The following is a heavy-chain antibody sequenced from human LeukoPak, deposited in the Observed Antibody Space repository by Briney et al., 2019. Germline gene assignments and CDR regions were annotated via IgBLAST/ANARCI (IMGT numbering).Heavy chain of an antibody. V-gene: IGHV3-23*01. J-gene: IGHJ4*02. CDR3: AKVGPSGSSYYDFWSANY. D-gene: IGHD3-3*01. Sequence: GGSLRLSCAASGFTFSSYAMSWVRQAPGKGLEWVSSISGSGGSTYYVDSVKGRFTISRDSSKNTLYLQMNSLRAEDTAVYYCAKVGPSGSSYYDFWSANYWGQGTLVTVSS. CDR1: GFTFSSYA. CDR2: ISGSGGST.